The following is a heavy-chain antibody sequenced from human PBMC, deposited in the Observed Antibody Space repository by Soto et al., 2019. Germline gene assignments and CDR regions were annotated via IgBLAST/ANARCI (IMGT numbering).Heavy chain of an antibody. CDR3: ARVPGSGTYYDNRIANDAFDI. CDR1: GFTFSNYG. CDR2: IWYDGSSE. V-gene: IGHV3-33*01. D-gene: IGHD3-10*01. Sequence: LRLSCAASGFTFSNYGVHWVRQAPGKGLEWVAVIWYDGSSEYYTESVKGRFTISRDNSKNTLYLQMNSLRAEDTAVYYCARVPGSGTYYDNRIANDAFDIWGQGTMVTVSS. J-gene: IGHJ3*02.